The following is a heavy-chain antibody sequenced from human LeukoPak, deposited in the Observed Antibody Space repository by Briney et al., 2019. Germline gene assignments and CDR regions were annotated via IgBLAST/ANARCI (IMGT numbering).Heavy chain of an antibody. J-gene: IGHJ4*02. Sequence: SETLSLTCTVSGGSISSYYWSWIRQPPGKGLDWIGYVYYSGSSNYNPSLKSRVTISVDTSKNQFSLKLSSVTAADTAVYYCARKGFDGYSSSWYPFDYWGQGTLSPSPQ. D-gene: IGHD6-13*01. V-gene: IGHV4-59*12. CDR1: GGSISSYY. CDR2: VYYSGSS. CDR3: ARKGFDGYSSSWYPFDY.